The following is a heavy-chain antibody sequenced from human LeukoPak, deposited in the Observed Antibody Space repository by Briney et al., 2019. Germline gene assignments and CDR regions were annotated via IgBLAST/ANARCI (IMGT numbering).Heavy chain of an antibody. D-gene: IGHD3-10*01. CDR1: GFTFSSYA. CDR2: ISGSGGST. J-gene: IGHJ4*02. V-gene: IGHV3-23*01. CDR3: AKGSSGSGNYFLLFDY. Sequence: PGGSLRLSCAASGFTFSSYAMSWVRQAPGKGLEWVSAISGSGGSTYYAGSVKGRFTISRDNSKNTLYLQMNSLRAEDTAVYYCAKGSSGSGNYFLLFDYWGQGTLVTVSS.